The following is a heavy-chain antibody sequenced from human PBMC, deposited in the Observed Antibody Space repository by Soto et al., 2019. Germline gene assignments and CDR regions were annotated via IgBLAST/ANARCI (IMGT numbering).Heavy chain of an antibody. CDR3: ARDVTIFGVVIISYGSYYYGMDV. Sequence: GASVKVSCKASGYTFTSYGISWVRQAPGQGLEWMGWISAYNGNTNYAQKLQGRVTMTTDTSTSTAYMELRSLRSDDTAVYYCARDVTIFGVVIISYGSYYYGMDVWGQGTTVTVSS. CDR2: ISAYNGNT. CDR1: GYTFTSYG. V-gene: IGHV1-18*01. J-gene: IGHJ6*02. D-gene: IGHD3-3*01.